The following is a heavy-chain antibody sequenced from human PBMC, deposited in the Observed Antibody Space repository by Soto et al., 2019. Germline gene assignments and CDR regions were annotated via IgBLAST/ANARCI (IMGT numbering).Heavy chain of an antibody. CDR3: VRPLPSGQTHARDV. CDR2: IYNDGTT. V-gene: IGHV3-53*01. D-gene: IGHD3-10*01. J-gene: IGHJ6*02. CDR1: GLPVAGSY. Sequence: PGGSLRLSCVASGLPVAGSYMAWVRQAPGKGLEWASVIYNDGTTYYSQSVEGRFTISRDTSKNTLYLQMDRLRDEDTAVYYCVRPLPSGQTHARDVRGQGTTVTVSS.